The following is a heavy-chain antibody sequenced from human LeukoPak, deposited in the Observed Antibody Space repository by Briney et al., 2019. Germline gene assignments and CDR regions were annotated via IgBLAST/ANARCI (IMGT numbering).Heavy chain of an antibody. V-gene: IGHV3-23*01. D-gene: IGHD3-16*02. CDR2: ISGSGGST. CDR1: GFTFSSYA. J-gene: IGHJ4*02. CDR3: AKGGSYRSQPYFDY. Sequence: GGSLRLSCAASGFTFSSYAMSWVRQAPGKGLEWVSAISGSGGSTSYADSVKGRFTISRDNSKNTVYLQMNSLRAEDTTVYYCAKGGSYRSQPYFDYWGQGTPVTVSS.